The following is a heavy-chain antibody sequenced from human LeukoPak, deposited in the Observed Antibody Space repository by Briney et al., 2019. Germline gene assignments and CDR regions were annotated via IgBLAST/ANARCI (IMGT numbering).Heavy chain of an antibody. CDR3: ARGQGSSGWSKLYYYYGMDV. V-gene: IGHV1-24*01. CDR2: FDPEDGET. CDR1: GYTLTELS. D-gene: IGHD6-19*01. Sequence: ASVKVSCKVSGYTLTELSMHWVRQAPGKGLEWMGGFDPEDGETIYAQKFQGRVTMTEDTSTDTAYMELSSLRSEDTAVYYCARGQGSSGWSKLYYYYGMDVWGQGTTVTVSS. J-gene: IGHJ6*02.